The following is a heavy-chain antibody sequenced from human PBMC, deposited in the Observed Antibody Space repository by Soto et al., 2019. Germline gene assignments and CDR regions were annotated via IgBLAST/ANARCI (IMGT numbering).Heavy chain of an antibody. D-gene: IGHD5-18*01. Sequence: GESLKISCKASGYSFANYWIGWVCQKPEKGLEWMGVIYPGDSETTYSPSFEGQVIISVDRSRGTAFLEWSSLKASDTAMYYCARPGAPTDTVVYDFWGQGTQVTVSS. V-gene: IGHV5-51*01. CDR2: IYPGDSET. CDR3: ARPGAPTDTVVYDF. CDR1: GYSFANYW. J-gene: IGHJ4*02.